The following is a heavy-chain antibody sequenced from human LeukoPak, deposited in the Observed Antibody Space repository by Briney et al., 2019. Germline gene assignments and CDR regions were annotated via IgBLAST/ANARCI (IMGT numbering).Heavy chain of an antibody. CDR1: GFTFSSYA. J-gene: IGHJ5*02. CDR2: IWYDGSNK. CDR3: ARERQQLVFWFDP. V-gene: IGHV3-33*08. D-gene: IGHD6-13*01. Sequence: GGSLRLSCAASGFTFSSYAMSWVRQAPGKGLEWVAVIWYDGSNKYYADSVKGRFTISRDNSKNTLYLPMNSLRAEDTAVYYCARERQQLVFWFDPWGQGTLVTVSS.